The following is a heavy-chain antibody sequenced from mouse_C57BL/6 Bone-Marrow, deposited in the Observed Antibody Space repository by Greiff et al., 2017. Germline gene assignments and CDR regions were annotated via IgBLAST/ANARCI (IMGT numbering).Heavy chain of an antibody. J-gene: IGHJ1*03. Sequence: EVQLQQSGAELVRPGASVKLSCTASGFNIKDYYMHWVKQRPEQGLEWIGRIDPEDGDTEYAPKFQGKATMTADTSSNTAYLQLSSLTSDDTAVYYGTTGYSNDPYWYFDVWGTGTTVTVSS. V-gene: IGHV14-1*01. CDR3: TTGYSNDPYWYFDV. CDR1: GFNIKDYY. CDR2: IDPEDGDT. D-gene: IGHD2-12*01.